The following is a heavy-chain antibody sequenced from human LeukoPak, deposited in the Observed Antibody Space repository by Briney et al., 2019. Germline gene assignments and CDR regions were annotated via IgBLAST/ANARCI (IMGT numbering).Heavy chain of an antibody. CDR3: ARDAGTTGVRYFQH. V-gene: IGHV1-69*05. Sequence: SVKVSCKASGGTFSSYAISWVRQAPGQGLEWMGGIIPIFGTANYAQKFQRRVTITTDESTSTAYMELSSLRSEDTAVYYCARDAGTTGVRYFQHWGQGTLVTVSS. D-gene: IGHD1-1*01. CDR1: GGTFSSYA. J-gene: IGHJ1*01. CDR2: IIPIFGTA.